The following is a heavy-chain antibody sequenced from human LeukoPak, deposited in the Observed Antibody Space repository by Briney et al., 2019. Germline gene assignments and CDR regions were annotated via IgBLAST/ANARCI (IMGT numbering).Heavy chain of an antibody. J-gene: IGHJ4*02. Sequence: GGSLRLSCAASGFTFSSYAMHWVRQAPGKGLEWVAVISYDGSNKYYADSVKGRFTIPRDNSKNTLYLQMNSLRAEDTAVYYCAKADSSGYLRWGQGTLVTVSS. CDR2: ISYDGSNK. D-gene: IGHD3-22*01. CDR3: AKADSSGYLR. V-gene: IGHV3-30-3*01. CDR1: GFTFSSYA.